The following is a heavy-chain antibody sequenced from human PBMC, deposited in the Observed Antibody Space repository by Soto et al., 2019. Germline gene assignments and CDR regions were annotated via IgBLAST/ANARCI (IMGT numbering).Heavy chain of an antibody. Sequence: QVQLVESGGGVVQPGRSLRLSCVASGFTFRSYGLHWVRQAPGKGLEWVAVTPDDGRNNYYADSVKGRFTISRDNSKNTLYLQMNSLRAEDTAVYYCAKQIRYCTRTTCPPFYSGMDVWGQGTTVTVSS. CDR3: AKQIRYCTRTTCPPFYSGMDV. CDR2: TPDDGRNN. D-gene: IGHD2-2*01. CDR1: GFTFRSYG. J-gene: IGHJ6*02. V-gene: IGHV3-30*18.